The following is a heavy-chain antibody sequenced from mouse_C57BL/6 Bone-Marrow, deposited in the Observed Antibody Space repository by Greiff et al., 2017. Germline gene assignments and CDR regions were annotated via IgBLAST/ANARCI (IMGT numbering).Heavy chain of an antibody. CDR3: ARGLYYDYDGWYFDV. J-gene: IGHJ1*03. CDR2: IFPGSGST. CDR1: GYTFTGHW. Sequence: VHLVESGPELVRPGASVKISCKAPGYTFTGHWMQWVRQRPGQGLEWIGEIFPGSGSTYYNEKFKGKATLTVDTSSSTAYMQLSSLTSEDSAVYFCARGLYYDYDGWYFDVWGTGTTVTVSS. V-gene: IGHV1-56*01. D-gene: IGHD2-4*01.